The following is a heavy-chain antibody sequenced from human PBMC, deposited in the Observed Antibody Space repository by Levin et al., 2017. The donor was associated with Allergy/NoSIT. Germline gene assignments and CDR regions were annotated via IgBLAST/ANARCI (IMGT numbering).Heavy chain of an antibody. CDR3: ARRTGYDFWSGYSSGWFDP. D-gene: IGHD3-3*01. V-gene: IGHV4-39*01. Sequence: SETLSLTCTVSGGSISSSSYYWGWIRQPPGKGLEWIGSIYYSGSTYYNPSLKSRVTISVDTSKNQFSLKLSSVTAADTAVYYCARRTGYDFWSGYSSGWFDPWGQGTLVTVSS. CDR2: IYYSGST. CDR1: GGSISSSSYY. J-gene: IGHJ5*02.